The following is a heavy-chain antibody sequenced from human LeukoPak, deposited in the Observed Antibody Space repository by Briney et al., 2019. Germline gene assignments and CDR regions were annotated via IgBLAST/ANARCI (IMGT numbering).Heavy chain of an antibody. CDR1: RFTFDDYA. CDR2: ISWNRGSI. V-gene: IGHV3-9*01. CDR3: ARDWARRGYFDY. D-gene: IGHD3-10*01. J-gene: IGHJ4*02. Sequence: PGGSLRLSCAASRFTFDDYAMHWVRQAPGRGLEWVSGISWNRGSIGYADSVKGRFTISRDNSKNTLYLQMNSLRAEDTAVYYCARDWARRGYFDYWGQGTLVTVSS.